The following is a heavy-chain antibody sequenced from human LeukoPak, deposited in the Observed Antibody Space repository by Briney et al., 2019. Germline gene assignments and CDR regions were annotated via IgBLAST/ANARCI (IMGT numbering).Heavy chain of an antibody. CDR1: GFTFSSYG. CDR2: ISYDGSNK. V-gene: IGHV3-30*18. Sequence: QPGRSLRLSCAASGFTFSSYGMHWVRQAPGKGLEWVAVISYDGSNKYYADSVKGRFTISRDNSKNTLYLQMNSLRAEDTAVYYCANSPPMYLWGQGPRVTVSS. J-gene: IGHJ5*02. CDR3: ANSPPMYL. D-gene: IGHD3-10*02.